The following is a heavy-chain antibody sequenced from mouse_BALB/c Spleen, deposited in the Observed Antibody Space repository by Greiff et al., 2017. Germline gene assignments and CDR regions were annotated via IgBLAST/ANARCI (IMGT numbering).Heavy chain of an antibody. Sequence: DVKLVESGGGLVKPGGSLKLSCAASGFTFSSYTMSWVRQTPEKRLEWVATISSGGSYTYYPDSVKGRFTISRDNAKNTLYLQMSSLKSEDTAMYYCTSFYGYYAMDYWGQGTSVTVSS. V-gene: IGHV5-6-4*01. D-gene: IGHD1-1*01. CDR1: GFTFSSYT. CDR2: ISSGGSYT. CDR3: TSFYGYYAMDY. J-gene: IGHJ4*01.